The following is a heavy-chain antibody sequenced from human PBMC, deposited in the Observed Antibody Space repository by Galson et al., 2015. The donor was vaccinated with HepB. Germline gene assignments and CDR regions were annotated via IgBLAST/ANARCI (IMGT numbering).Heavy chain of an antibody. V-gene: IGHV3-74*01. D-gene: IGHD6-13*01. CDR2: INSDGSST. Sequence: SLRLSCAASGFTFSSYWMHWVRQAPGKGLVWVSRINSDGSSTSYADSVKGRFTISRDNAKNTLYLQMNSLRAEETAVYYCARGGWGSSSWYLWYFDLWGRGTLVTVSS. CDR1: GFTFSSYW. CDR3: ARGGWGSSSWYLWYFDL. J-gene: IGHJ2*01.